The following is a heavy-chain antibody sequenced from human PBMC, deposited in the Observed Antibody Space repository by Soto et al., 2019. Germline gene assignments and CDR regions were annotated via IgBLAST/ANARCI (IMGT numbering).Heavy chain of an antibody. Sequence: SVKVSGKASGGTFSSYAISWVRQAPGQGLEWMGGIIPIFGTANYAQKFQGRVTITADESTSTAYMELSSLRSEDTAVYYCARDEEIYCSSTSCYHHGDYYYGMDVWGQGTTVTVSS. CDR2: IIPIFGTA. CDR3: ARDEEIYCSSTSCYHHGDYYYGMDV. V-gene: IGHV1-69*13. J-gene: IGHJ6*02. D-gene: IGHD2-2*01. CDR1: GGTFSSYA.